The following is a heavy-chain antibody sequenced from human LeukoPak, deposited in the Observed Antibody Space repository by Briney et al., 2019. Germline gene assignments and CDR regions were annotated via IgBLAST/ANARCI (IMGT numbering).Heavy chain of an antibody. CDR2: IYWNDDK. J-gene: IGHJ6*03. V-gene: IGHV2-5*01. CDR1: GFSLSTSGVG. Sequence: SGPTLVNPTQTLTLTCTFSGFSLSTSGVGVGWIRQPPGKALEWLALIYWNDDKRYSPSLKSRLTITKDTSKNQVVLTMTNMDPVETATYYCAHSSKYYDFWSGYYENGYMDVRGKGTTVTVSS. D-gene: IGHD3-3*01. CDR3: AHSSKYYDFWSGYYENGYMDV.